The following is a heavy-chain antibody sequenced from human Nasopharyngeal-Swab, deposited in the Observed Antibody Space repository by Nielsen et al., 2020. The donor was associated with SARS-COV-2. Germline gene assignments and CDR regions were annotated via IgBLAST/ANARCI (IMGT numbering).Heavy chain of an antibody. V-gene: IGHV3-74*01. J-gene: IGHJ4*02. CDR2: ISIDGSST. CDR1: GFTFSSYW. D-gene: IGHD2-8*01. Sequence: GGSLRLSCAASGFTFSSYWMHWVRQAPGKGLVWVSRISIDGSSTSYADPVKGRFTISRDNAKNTLYLQMNSLRAEDTAVYYCAKRDCSNAVCRYYFDYWGQGTLVTVSS. CDR3: AKRDCSNAVCRYYFDY.